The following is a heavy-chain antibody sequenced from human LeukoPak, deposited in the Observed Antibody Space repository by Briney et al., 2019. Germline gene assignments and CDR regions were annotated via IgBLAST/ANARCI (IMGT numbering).Heavy chain of an antibody. V-gene: IGHV3-30*02. J-gene: IGHJ4*02. Sequence: PGGSLRLPCAASGFTFSRNGMHWVRQAPGKGLEWVAFIRYDGNNKYYADSVKGRFTISRDNSKNTLYLQMNSLRAEDTAVYYCAKGSDYYDSSGYSHWGQGTLVTVSS. CDR1: GFTFSRNG. D-gene: IGHD3-22*01. CDR2: IRYDGNNK. CDR3: AKGSDYYDSSGYSH.